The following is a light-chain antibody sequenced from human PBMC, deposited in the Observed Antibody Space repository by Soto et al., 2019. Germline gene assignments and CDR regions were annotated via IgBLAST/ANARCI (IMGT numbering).Light chain of an antibody. J-gene: IGLJ2*01. CDR3: AAWDDSLNGVV. V-gene: IGLV1-44*01. CDR2: SNN. CDR1: SSNIGDNT. Sequence: QPVLTQSPSASGTPGQRVTISCSGSSSNIGDNTVNWYQQLPGTAPKLLIHSNNERPSGVPDRFSGSKSGTSASLAISGLQSVDEADYYCAAWDDSLNGVVFGGGTKLTVL.